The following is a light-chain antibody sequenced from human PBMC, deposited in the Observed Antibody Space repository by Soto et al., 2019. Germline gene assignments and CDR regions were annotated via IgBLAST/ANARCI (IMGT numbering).Light chain of an antibody. J-gene: IGLJ1*01. CDR2: DVS. CDR1: SSDVGGYNY. V-gene: IGLV2-14*01. Sequence: QSALTQPASVSGTPGQSSTISCTGTSSDVGGYNYVSWYQQHPGKAPKLMIYDVSNRPSGVSNRFSGSKSGNTASLTISGLQAEDEADYYCSSYISSSTLYVFGTGTKLTVL. CDR3: SSYISSSTLYV.